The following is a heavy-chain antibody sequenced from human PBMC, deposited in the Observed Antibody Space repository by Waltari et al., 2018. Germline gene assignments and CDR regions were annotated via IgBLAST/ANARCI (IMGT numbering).Heavy chain of an antibody. Sequence: EVQLVESGGGLVQPGGSLRLSCAASGFTFSYHWMTWVRQAPGRGREGVANIEEDGSAKYYAYSVKCRFTISRDNAKNSLYLQMNSLRADDTAVYYCARDPGRLGSFIEYWGLGTLVTVS. D-gene: IGHD3-10*01. CDR2: IEEDGSAK. V-gene: IGHV3-7*01. CDR3: ARDPGRLGSFIEY. J-gene: IGHJ4*02. CDR1: GFTFSYHW.